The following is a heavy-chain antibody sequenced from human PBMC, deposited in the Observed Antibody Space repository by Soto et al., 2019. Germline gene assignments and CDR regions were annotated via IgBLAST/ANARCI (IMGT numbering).Heavy chain of an antibody. Sequence: SETLSLTCAVYGGSFSGYYWSWIRQPPGKGLEWIGEINHSGSTNYNPSLKSRVTISVDTSKNQFSLKLSSVTAADTAVYYCAGYYDSNGYFGSWGQGTLVTVSS. CDR1: GGSFSGYY. D-gene: IGHD3-22*01. J-gene: IGHJ5*02. CDR3: AGYYDSNGYFGS. CDR2: INHSGST. V-gene: IGHV4-34*01.